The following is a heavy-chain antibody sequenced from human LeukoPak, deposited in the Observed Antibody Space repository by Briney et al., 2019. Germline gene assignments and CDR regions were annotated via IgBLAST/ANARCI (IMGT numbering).Heavy chain of an antibody. CDR2: VHYSGST. D-gene: IGHD2-2*01. CDR3: ARHGGYCNINTWYPGFDY. Sequence: TSETLSLTCTVSGGSISTYYWSWIRQPPGKGLEWIGYVHYSGSTNYNPSLKSRVAISLDTSKNQFSLKLTSVTAADTAVYYCARHGGYCNINTWYPGFDYWGQGALVTVSS. CDR1: GGSISTYY. V-gene: IGHV4-59*08. J-gene: IGHJ4*02.